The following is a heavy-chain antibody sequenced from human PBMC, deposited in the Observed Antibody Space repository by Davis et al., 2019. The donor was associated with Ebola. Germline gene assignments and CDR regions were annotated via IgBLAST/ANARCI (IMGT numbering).Heavy chain of an antibody. V-gene: IGHV4-4*07. Sequence: PSETLSLTCSVSGGSISSYYWTWIRQSAGKGLEWIGRIHTSGNTNYNPSLKSRVTMSLETSQNQFSLKLNSVTAADTAVYYCARDPRRTLLLPAGNYMDVWGQGTLVTVSS. J-gene: IGHJ4*02. CDR3: ARDPRRTLLLPAGNYMDV. CDR2: IHTSGNT. CDR1: GGSISSYY. D-gene: IGHD2-2*01.